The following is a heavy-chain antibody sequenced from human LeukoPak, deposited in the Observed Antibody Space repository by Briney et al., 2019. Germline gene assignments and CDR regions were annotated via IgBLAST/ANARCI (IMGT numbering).Heavy chain of an antibody. V-gene: IGHV3-66*04. J-gene: IGHJ4*02. CDR2: IYSGGNT. D-gene: IGHD6-13*01. CDR3: ARRGNPGTYFDY. CDR1: GFSVSRSF. Sequence: GGSLRLSCAASGFSVSRSFMTWVRMAPGKGLEWVSIIYSGGNTYYADSLKGRFTISRDSSKNTLYLQINTLRVEETAVYYCARRGNPGTYFDYWGLGTLVAVSS.